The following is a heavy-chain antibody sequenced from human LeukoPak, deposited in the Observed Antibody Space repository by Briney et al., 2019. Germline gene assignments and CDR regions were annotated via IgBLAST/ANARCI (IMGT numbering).Heavy chain of an antibody. J-gene: IGHJ3*02. CDR1: GGSISSYY. Sequence: SETLSVTCTVSGGSISSYYWSWIRQPAGKGLEYIGYIYYSGSTNYNPSLKSRVTISVDTSKNQFSLKLSSVTAADTAVYYCARGGRFGGHDAFDIWGQGTMVTVSS. D-gene: IGHD3-10*01. CDR2: IYYSGST. V-gene: IGHV4-59*01. CDR3: ARGGRFGGHDAFDI.